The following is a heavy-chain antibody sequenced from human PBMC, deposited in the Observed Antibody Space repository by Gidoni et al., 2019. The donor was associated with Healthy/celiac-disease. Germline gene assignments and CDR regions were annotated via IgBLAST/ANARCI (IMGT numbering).Heavy chain of an antibody. CDR3: ARRGLFDCGGDCYAFDY. V-gene: IGHV4-39*01. CDR2: IYYSGST. CDR1: GGSISSSSYY. Sequence: QLQLQESGPGLVKPSETLSLTCTVSGGSISSSSYYWGWIRQPPGKGLEWIGSIYYSGSTYYNPSLKSRVTISVDTSKNQFSLKLSSVTAADTAVYYCARRGLFDCGGDCYAFDYWGQGTLVTVSS. D-gene: IGHD2-21*02. J-gene: IGHJ4*02.